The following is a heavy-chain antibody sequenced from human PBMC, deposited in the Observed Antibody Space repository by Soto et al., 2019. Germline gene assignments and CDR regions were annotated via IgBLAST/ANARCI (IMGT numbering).Heavy chain of an antibody. CDR2: ISWNSGSI. CDR1: GFTFDDYA. CDR3: AKDIWEGQQWLVHQPDY. D-gene: IGHD6-19*01. J-gene: IGHJ4*02. Sequence: EVQLVESGGGLVQPGRSLRLSCAASGFTFDDYAMHWVRQAPGKGLEWVSGISWNSGSIGYADSVKGRFTISRDNAKNSLYLQMNSLRAEDTALYYCAKDIWEGQQWLVHQPDYWGQGTLVTVSS. V-gene: IGHV3-9*01.